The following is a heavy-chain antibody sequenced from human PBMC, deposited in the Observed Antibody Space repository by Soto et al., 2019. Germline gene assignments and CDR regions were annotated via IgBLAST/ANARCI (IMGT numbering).Heavy chain of an antibody. Sequence: AWSLGLSCAGSRVTFNMYVMHWVRKVPGKGPVWVARIYNDGTYADYADSVKGRFTISRDNAKDTLYLQMNDLRAEDSALYHCTRGPRATSAGTSAHWGQGTLV. D-gene: IGHD6-13*01. CDR3: TRGPRATSAGTSAH. V-gene: IGHV3-74*01. CDR2: IYNDGTYA. J-gene: IGHJ4*02. CDR1: RVTFNMYV.